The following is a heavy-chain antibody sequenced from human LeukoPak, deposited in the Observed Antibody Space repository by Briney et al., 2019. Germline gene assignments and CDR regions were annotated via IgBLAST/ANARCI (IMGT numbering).Heavy chain of an antibody. CDR1: GYIFTSYD. CDR3: ARVGPFWSGYSDDAFDI. Sequence: ASVTVSFKASGYIFTSYDFNGLRPATGQGLDWMGWMNPNSGNTGYVQKFKGRVTITRNTSISTAYMEMSSLRSEDTAVYYCARVGPFWSGYSDDAFDIWGQGTMVTVSS. V-gene: IGHV1-8*03. CDR2: MNPNSGNT. J-gene: IGHJ3*02. D-gene: IGHD3-3*01.